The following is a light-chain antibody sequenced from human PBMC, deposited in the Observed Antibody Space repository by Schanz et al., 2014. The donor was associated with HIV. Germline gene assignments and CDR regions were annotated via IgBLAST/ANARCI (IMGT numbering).Light chain of an antibody. Sequence: EIVLTQSPDTLSLSPGERATLSCRASQTVSSNSLAWYQQKRDQPPRLVIYATSTRAAGIPDRFSGTGSGTEFTLTISSLQSEDFAVYYCQQYNNWLMYTFGQGTKLEIK. V-gene: IGKV3D-15*01. CDR3: QQYNNWLMYT. CDR1: QTVSSN. J-gene: IGKJ2*01. CDR2: ATS.